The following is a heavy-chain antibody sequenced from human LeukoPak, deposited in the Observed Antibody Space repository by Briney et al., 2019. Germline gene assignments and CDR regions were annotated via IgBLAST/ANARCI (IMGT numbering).Heavy chain of an antibody. Sequence: ASVTVSCKAFGYTFTSYGISWVRQAPGQGLEWMGWISAYNGNTNYAQKLHGRVTMTTDTSTSTAYMELRSLRSDDTAVYYCAREDSYDYGDYVVWFDPWGQGTLVTVSS. CDR1: GYTFTSYG. CDR3: AREDSYDYGDYVVWFDP. D-gene: IGHD4-17*01. V-gene: IGHV1-18*01. J-gene: IGHJ5*02. CDR2: ISAYNGNT.